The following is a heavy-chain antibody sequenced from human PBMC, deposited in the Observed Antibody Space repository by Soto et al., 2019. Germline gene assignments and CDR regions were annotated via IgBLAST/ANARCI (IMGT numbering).Heavy chain of an antibody. V-gene: IGHV4-39*01. CDR3: ASHTGGDIVVVPAANWFDP. CDR1: GGSISSSSYY. J-gene: IGHJ5*02. Sequence: QLQLQESGPGLVKPSETLSLTCTVSGGSISSSSYYWGWIRQPPGKGLEWIGSIYYSGSTYYNPSLKSRVTISVDTSKNQFSLKLSSVTAADTAVYYCASHTGGDIVVVPAANWFDPWGQGTLVTVSS. D-gene: IGHD2-2*01. CDR2: IYYSGST.